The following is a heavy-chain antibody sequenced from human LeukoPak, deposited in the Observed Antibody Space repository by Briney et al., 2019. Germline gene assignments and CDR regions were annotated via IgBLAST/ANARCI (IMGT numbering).Heavy chain of an antibody. CDR3: ARGRSGDYSYSYYYMDV. CDR1: GLTVSSNH. D-gene: IGHD3-22*01. CDR2: IYSGGST. V-gene: IGHV3-53*01. Sequence: GGSLRLSCAAPGLTVSSNHLSWVRQAPGKGLDWVSVIYSGGSTYYADSVKGRFTISRDNSKNTLYLQMNGLRAEDTAVYYCARGRSGDYSYSYYYMDVWGKGTTVIVSS. J-gene: IGHJ6*03.